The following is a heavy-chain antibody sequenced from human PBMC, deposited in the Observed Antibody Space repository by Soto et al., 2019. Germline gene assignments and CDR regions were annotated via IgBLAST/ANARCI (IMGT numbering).Heavy chain of an antibody. V-gene: IGHV3-23*01. CDR1: GFTFSSYA. CDR2: ISGSGGST. CDR3: AKDSRYSSGWNWYFDL. J-gene: IGHJ2*01. Sequence: PGGSLRLSCAASGFTFSSYAMSWVRQAPGKGLEWVSAISGSGGSTYYADSVKGRFTISRDNSKNTLYLQMNSLRAEDTAVYYCAKDSRYSSGWNWYFDLWGRGTLVTVSS. D-gene: IGHD6-19*01.